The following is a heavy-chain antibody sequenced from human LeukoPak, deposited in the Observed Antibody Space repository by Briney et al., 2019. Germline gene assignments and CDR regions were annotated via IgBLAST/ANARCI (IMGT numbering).Heavy chain of an antibody. CDR2: ISGSGGST. D-gene: IGHD6-13*01. J-gene: IGHJ6*02. CDR1: GFTFSSYA. CDR3: ARDAAAGTYLYYYGMDV. V-gene: IGHV3-23*01. Sequence: GGSLRLSYAASGFTFSSYAMSWVRQAPGKGLEWVSAISGSGGSTYYADSVKGRFTISRDNSKNSLYLQMNILRAEDTAVYYCARDAAAGTYLYYYGMDVWGQGTTVTVSS.